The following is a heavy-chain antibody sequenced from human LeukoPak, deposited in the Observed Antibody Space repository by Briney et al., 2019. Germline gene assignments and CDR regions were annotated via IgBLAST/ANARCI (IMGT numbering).Heavy chain of an antibody. J-gene: IGHJ5*02. Sequence: ASVKVSCKASSYTVSMYGISWVRQAPGQGLEWMGWISVYNGDTNYSQKLQGRVTMTTDTSTSTAYMELRSLRSDDTAVYYCARGITVTTFRNYFDPWGQGTLVTVSS. CDR3: ARGITVTTFRNYFDP. CDR2: ISVYNGDT. D-gene: IGHD4-17*01. CDR1: SYTVSMYG. V-gene: IGHV1-18*04.